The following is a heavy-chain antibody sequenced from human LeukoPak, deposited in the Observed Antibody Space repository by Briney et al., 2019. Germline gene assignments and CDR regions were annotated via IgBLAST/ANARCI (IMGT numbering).Heavy chain of an antibody. CDR2: INSDGSST. V-gene: IGHV3-74*01. CDR1: GFTFSSYW. J-gene: IGHJ5*02. Sequence: GGSLRLSCAAPGFTFSSYWMHWVRQAPGKGLVWVSRINSDGSSTSYADSVKGRFTISRDNAKNTLYLQMNSLRAEDTAVYYCARAQTHYYDSSGYYYVGHWFDPWGQGTLVTVSS. CDR3: ARAQTHYYDSSGYYYVGHWFDP. D-gene: IGHD3-22*01.